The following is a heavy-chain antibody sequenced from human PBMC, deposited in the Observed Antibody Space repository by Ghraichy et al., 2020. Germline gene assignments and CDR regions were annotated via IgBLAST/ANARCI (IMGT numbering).Heavy chain of an antibody. CDR3: ARGTGDQSYYYYGMDV. Sequence: SETLSLTCTVSGGSISSYYWSWIRQPPGKGLEWIGYIYYSGSTNYNPSLKSRVTISVDTSKNQFSLKLSSVTAADTAVYYCARGTGDQSYYYYGMDVWGQGTTVTVSS. CDR2: IYYSGST. V-gene: IGHV4-59*01. J-gene: IGHJ6*02. D-gene: IGHD3-10*01. CDR1: GGSISSYY.